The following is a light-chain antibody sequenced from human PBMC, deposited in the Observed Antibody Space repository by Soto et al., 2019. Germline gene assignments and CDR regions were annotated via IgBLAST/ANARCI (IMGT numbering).Light chain of an antibody. CDR1: QSVSNNY. Sequence: EIVLTQSPGTLSLSPGERAILSCRASQSVSNNYLAWYQQKAGQPPRLLIFGASRRATGIPDTFSGSGSGTDFTLTISRLEPEDLAVYYCQQYGSSPRTFGQGTKVEIK. V-gene: IGKV3-20*01. CDR3: QQYGSSPRT. CDR2: GAS. J-gene: IGKJ1*01.